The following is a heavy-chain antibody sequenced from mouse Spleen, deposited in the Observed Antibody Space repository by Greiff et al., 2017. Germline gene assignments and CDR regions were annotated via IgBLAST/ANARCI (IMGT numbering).Heavy chain of an antibody. CDR1: GYTFTSYW. CDR3: ARMGGMITTAYAMDY. CDR2: INPSNGGT. V-gene: IGHV1-53*01. Sequence: QVQLQQPGTELVKPGASVKLSCKASGYTFTSYWMHWVKQRPGQGLEWIGNINPSNGGTNYNEKFKSKATLTVDKSSSTAYMQLSSLTSEDSAVYYCARMGGMITTAYAMDYWGQGTSVTVSS. J-gene: IGHJ4*01. D-gene: IGHD2-4*01.